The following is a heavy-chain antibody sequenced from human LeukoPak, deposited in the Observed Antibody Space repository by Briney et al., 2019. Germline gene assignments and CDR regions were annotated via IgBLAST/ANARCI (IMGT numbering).Heavy chain of an antibody. CDR3: ARDACSTTNCYLAY. Sequence: GGSLRLSCAASGFTFSNYNMNWVRQAQGKGLEWVSSISSSSSYIYYADSVKGRFTISSDNAKNSLYLQMNSLRAEDTAVYYCARDACSTTNCYLAYWGQGTLVTVSS. J-gene: IGHJ4*02. CDR1: GFTFSNYN. D-gene: IGHD2-2*01. V-gene: IGHV3-21*01. CDR2: ISSSSSYI.